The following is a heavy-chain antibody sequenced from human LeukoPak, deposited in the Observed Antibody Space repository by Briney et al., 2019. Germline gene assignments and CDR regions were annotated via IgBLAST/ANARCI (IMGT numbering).Heavy chain of an antibody. CDR2: INHSGST. J-gene: IGHJ4*02. V-gene: IGHV4-4*02. CDR1: GGSISSSNW. Sequence: SETLSLTCAVSGGSISSSNWWSWVRQPPGKGLEWIGEINHSGSTNYNPSLKSRVTISVDKSKNQFSLKLSSVTAADTAVYYCARDQVAVEYYFDYWGQGTLVTVSS. D-gene: IGHD6-19*01. CDR3: ARDQVAVEYYFDY.